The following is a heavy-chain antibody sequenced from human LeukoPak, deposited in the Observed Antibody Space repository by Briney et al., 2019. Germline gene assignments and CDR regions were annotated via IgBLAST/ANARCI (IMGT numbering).Heavy chain of an antibody. CDR2: ISANNGET. CDR3: ARVPPSAHQLFSCDY. CDR1: GYIFTNYG. J-gene: IGHJ4*02. Sequence: GASVMVSCKASGYIFTNYGISWVRQAPGQGLELMSCISANNGETTYAQNFQGRVTMTTDTSTTTAYMELRSLRSDDRAVYYCARVPPSAHQLFSCDYWGQGTQVTVSS. V-gene: IGHV1-18*04. D-gene: IGHD5-12*01.